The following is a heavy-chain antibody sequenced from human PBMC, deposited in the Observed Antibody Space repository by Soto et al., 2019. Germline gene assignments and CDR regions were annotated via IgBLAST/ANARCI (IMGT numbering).Heavy chain of an antibody. Sequence: GGSLRLSCAASGFTFSSYAMSWVRQAPGKGLEWVSAISGSGGSTYYADSVKGRFTISRDNSKNTLYLQMNSLRAEDTAVYYCAKDNGYGYEGYYFDYWGQGTLVTVSS. CDR2: ISGSGGST. V-gene: IGHV3-23*01. D-gene: IGHD5-18*01. J-gene: IGHJ4*02. CDR1: GFTFSSYA. CDR3: AKDNGYGYEGYYFDY.